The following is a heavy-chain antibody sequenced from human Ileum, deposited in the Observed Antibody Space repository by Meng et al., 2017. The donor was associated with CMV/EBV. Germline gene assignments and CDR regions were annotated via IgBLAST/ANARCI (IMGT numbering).Heavy chain of an antibody. V-gene: IGHV3-30*02. Sequence: GESLKISCAASGFTFSNYGMHWVRQAPGKGLEWVAFIRSDGSYKYYADSVKGRFTISRDNSKNTLYLQMNSLRAEDTAVYYCAKGGSGSYPTYGMDVWGQGTMVTVSS. CDR1: GFTFSNYG. J-gene: IGHJ6*02. D-gene: IGHD1-26*01. CDR3: AKGGSGSYPTYGMDV. CDR2: IRSDGSYK.